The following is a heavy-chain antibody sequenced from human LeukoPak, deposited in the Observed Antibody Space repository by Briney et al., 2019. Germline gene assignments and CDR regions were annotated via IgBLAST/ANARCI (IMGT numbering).Heavy chain of an antibody. V-gene: IGHV4-59*01. CDR2: IYYSGST. Sequence: PSETLSLTCTVSGGSISSDYWSWIRQPPGKGLDWIGYIYYSGSTNYNPSLKSRFTISVDTSKNQFSLKLSSVTAADPAVYYCARVPDFWSGSYYFDYWGQGTLVTVSS. D-gene: IGHD3-3*01. J-gene: IGHJ4*02. CDR3: ARVPDFWSGSYYFDY. CDR1: GGSISSDY.